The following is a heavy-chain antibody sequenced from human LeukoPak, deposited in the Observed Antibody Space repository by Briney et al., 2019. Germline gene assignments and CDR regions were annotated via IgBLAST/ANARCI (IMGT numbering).Heavy chain of an antibody. Sequence: GASVKVSCKASGYTFTGYYIHWVRQAPGQGPEWMGWINPHSGATNYAQKFQGRVTMTRDTSISTAFVELSSLRSDDTAMYYCSRDLLMYYSGSGESTWGQGTQVTVSS. D-gene: IGHD3-10*01. CDR2: INPHSGAT. CDR3: SRDLLMYYSGSGEST. CDR1: GYTFTGYY. J-gene: IGHJ5*02. V-gene: IGHV1-2*02.